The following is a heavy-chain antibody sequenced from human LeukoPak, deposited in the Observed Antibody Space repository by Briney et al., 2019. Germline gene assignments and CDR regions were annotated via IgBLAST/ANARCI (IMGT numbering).Heavy chain of an antibody. D-gene: IGHD2-2*02. V-gene: IGHV4-34*01. Sequence: TSETLSLTCAVYGGSFSGYYWSWIRQPPGKGLEWIGEINHSGSTNYNPSLKSRVTISVDTSKNQFSLKPSSVTAADTAVYYCARGGYCSSTSCYTQPYYYGMDVWGQGTTVTVSS. CDR2: INHSGST. CDR3: ARGGYCSSTSCYTQPYYYGMDV. CDR1: GGSFSGYY. J-gene: IGHJ6*02.